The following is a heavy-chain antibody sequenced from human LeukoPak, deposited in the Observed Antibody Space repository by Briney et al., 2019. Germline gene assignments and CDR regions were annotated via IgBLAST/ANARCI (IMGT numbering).Heavy chain of an antibody. J-gene: IGHJ4*02. CDR1: GGSISSYY. D-gene: IGHD3-3*01. Sequence: SETLSLTCSVSGGSISSYYWSWIRQPAGKGRERIGRIYTTGNTDYNPSLKSRVTMSVDTSKNQFSLNLSSVTAADTAVYYCARDARGWSGFDYWGQGTLVTVSS. CDR3: ARDARGWSGFDY. CDR2: IYTTGNT. V-gene: IGHV4-4*07.